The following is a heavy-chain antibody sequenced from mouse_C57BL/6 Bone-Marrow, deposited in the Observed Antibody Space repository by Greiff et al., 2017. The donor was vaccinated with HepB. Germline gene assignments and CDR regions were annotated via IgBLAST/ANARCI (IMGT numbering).Heavy chain of an antibody. CDR2: IYPGNSDT. CDR1: GYTFTSYW. Sequence: VQLQQSGTVLARPGASVKMSCKTSGYTFTSYWMHWVKQRPGQGLEWIGAIYPGNSDTSYNQKFKGKAKLTAVTSASTAYMQLSSLTNEDSAVYYCTRGRLRPYYFDYWGQGTTLTVSS. V-gene: IGHV1-5*01. D-gene: IGHD1-2*01. CDR3: TRGRLRPYYFDY. J-gene: IGHJ2*01.